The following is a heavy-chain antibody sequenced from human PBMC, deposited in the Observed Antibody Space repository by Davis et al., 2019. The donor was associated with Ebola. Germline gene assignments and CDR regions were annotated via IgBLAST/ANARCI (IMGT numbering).Heavy chain of an antibody. V-gene: IGHV3-15*01. J-gene: IGHJ4*02. CDR2: IKSKADGGTT. CDR1: GFTLSYYG. D-gene: IGHD3-10*01. Sequence: GGSLRLSCAASGFTLSYYGMHWVRQAPGKGLEPIGRIKSKADGGTTEYAAPVKGRFTISRDDSKNTVSLQMSSLKTEDTAVYFCTTDRGIGIRPLFDWWGQGTLVTVSS. CDR3: TTDRGIGIRPLFDW.